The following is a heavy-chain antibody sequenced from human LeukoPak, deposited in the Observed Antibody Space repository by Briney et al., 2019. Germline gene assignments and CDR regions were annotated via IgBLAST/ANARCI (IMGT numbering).Heavy chain of an antibody. CDR3: ARDGVLKVGTKLSDVFDI. Sequence: GGSLRLSCAASGFTFSSYAMHWVRQAPGKGLEWVAVISYDGSNKYYADSVKGRFTISRDNSKNTLYLQMNSLRAEDTAVYYCARDGVLKVGTKLSDVFDIWAKGKRVTVSS. V-gene: IGHV3-30-3*01. J-gene: IGHJ3*02. CDR2: ISYDGSNK. D-gene: IGHD1-26*01. CDR1: GFTFSSYA.